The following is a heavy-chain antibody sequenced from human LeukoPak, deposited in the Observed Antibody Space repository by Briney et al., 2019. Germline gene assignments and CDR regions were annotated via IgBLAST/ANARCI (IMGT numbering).Heavy chain of an antibody. Sequence: GGSLRLSCAASGFTFSSYGMSWVRQAPGKGLEWVSAISGSGGSTYYADSVKGRFTISRDNSKNTLYLQMNSLRAEDTAVYYCAKDRLIYSSGYPNWFDPWGQGTLVTVSS. CDR2: ISGSGGST. CDR1: GFTFSSYG. CDR3: AKDRLIYSSGYPNWFDP. J-gene: IGHJ5*02. V-gene: IGHV3-23*01. D-gene: IGHD3-22*01.